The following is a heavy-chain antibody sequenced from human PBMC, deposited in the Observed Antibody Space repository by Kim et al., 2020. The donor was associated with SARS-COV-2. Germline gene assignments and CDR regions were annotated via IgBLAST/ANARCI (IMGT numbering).Heavy chain of an antibody. V-gene: IGHV4-34*01. Sequence: SQTLSLTCAVYGGSFSGYYWSWIRQPPGKGLEWIGEINHSGSTNYNPSLKSRVTISVDTSKNQFSLKLSSVTAADTAGYYCARGDDYVWGSYRPRPYYFDYWGQGTLVTVSS. CDR1: GGSFSGYY. CDR3: ARGDDYVWGSYRPRPYYFDY. CDR2: INHSGST. D-gene: IGHD3-16*02. J-gene: IGHJ4*02.